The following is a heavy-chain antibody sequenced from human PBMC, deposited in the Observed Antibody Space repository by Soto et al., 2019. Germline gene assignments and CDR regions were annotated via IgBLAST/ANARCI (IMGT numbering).Heavy chain of an antibody. J-gene: IGHJ3*02. D-gene: IGHD3-22*01. V-gene: IGHV4-4*02. CDR3: ARLGRITMIVVVIWAFDI. CDR1: GGSISSSNW. Sequence: SETLSLTCAVSGGSISSSNWWSWVRQPPGKGLEWIGEIYHSGSTNYNPSLKSRVTISVDKSKNQFSLKLSSVTAADTAVYYCARLGRITMIVVVIWAFDIWGQGTMVTVSS. CDR2: IYHSGST.